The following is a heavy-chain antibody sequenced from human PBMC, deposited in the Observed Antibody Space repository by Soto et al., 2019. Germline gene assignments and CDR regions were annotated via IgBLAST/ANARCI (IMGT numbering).Heavy chain of an antibody. CDR2: INHSGST. V-gene: IGHV4-34*01. Sequence: SETLSLTCAVYGGSFSGYYWSWIRQPPGKGLEWIGEINHSGSTNYNPSLKSRVTISVDTSKNQFSLKLSSVTAADTAVYYCARGDHGSGWYPYDAFDIWGQGTMVNVSS. D-gene: IGHD6-19*01. CDR3: ARGDHGSGWYPYDAFDI. J-gene: IGHJ3*02. CDR1: GGSFSGYY.